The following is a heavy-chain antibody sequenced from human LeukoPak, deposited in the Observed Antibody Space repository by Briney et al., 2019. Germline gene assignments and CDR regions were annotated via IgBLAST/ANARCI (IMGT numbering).Heavy chain of an antibody. D-gene: IGHD3-22*01. J-gene: IGHJ5*02. V-gene: IGHV4-59*01. CDR1: GGSISSYY. CDR3: ARLDSSGYYYKWFDP. Sequence: SETLSLTCTVSGGSISSYYWSWIRQPPGKGLEWLGYIYYSGSTNYNPSLKSRVTISVDTSKNQFSLKLSSVTAADTAVYYCARLDSSGYYYKWFDPWGQGTLVTVSS. CDR2: IYYSGST.